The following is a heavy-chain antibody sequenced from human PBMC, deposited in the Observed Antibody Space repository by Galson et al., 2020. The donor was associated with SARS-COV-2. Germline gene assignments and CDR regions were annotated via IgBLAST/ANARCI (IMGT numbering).Heavy chain of an antibody. D-gene: IGHD2-2*01. Sequence: ASVKVSCKVSGYTLTELSMHWVRQAPGKGLEWMGGFDPEDGETIYAQKFQGRVTMTEDTSTDTAYMELSSLRSEDTAVYYCATNLPVVVPAAMVYWGQGTLVTVSS. CDR3: ATNLPVVVPAAMVY. CDR2: FDPEDGET. CDR1: GYTLTELS. J-gene: IGHJ4*02. V-gene: IGHV1-24*01.